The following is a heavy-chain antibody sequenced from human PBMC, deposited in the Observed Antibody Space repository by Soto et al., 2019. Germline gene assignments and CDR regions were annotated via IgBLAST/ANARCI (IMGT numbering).Heavy chain of an antibody. J-gene: IGHJ4*02. D-gene: IGHD4-17*01. V-gene: IGHV3-23*01. Sequence: EVQLLESGGGLVQPGGSLRLSCAASGFTFTSYAMSWVRQSPGKGLEWVSSITGSGGSTYYADSVKGRFSISRDNSRKKLYLQMNTLRDEDTAVYHCAKGDGDYSFHFMDYWGQGTLVTVSS. CDR1: GFTFTSYA. CDR2: ITGSGGST. CDR3: AKGDGDYSFHFMDY.